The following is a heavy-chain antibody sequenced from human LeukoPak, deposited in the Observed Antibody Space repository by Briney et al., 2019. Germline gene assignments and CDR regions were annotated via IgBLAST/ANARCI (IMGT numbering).Heavy chain of an antibody. Sequence: GGSLRLSCTVSGFNFNMFAMNWVRQAPGQGLEWVSGLSRGGATTNYADSVKGRFTISRDKSKNMVFLQKNSLRPEDTAVYYCAKAQRIRHCSEGVCMEGYYFDYWGQGTLVTVSS. J-gene: IGHJ4*02. CDR1: GFNFNMFA. V-gene: IGHV3-23*01. CDR3: AKAQRIRHCSEGVCMEGYYFDY. D-gene: IGHD2-8*01. CDR2: LSRGGATT.